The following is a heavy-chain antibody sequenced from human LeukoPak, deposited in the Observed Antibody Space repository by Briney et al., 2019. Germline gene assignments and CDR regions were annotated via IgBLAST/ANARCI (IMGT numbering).Heavy chain of an antibody. CDR1: GYTFTGYY. CDR2: INPNSGGT. CDR3: ARDKSGNSGWYSYFDY. V-gene: IGHV1-2*02. Sequence: ASVKVSRKASGYTFTGYYMHWVRQAPGQGLEWMGWINPNSGGTNYAQKFQGRVTMTRDTSISTAYMELSRLRSDDTAVYYCARDKSGNSGWYSYFDYWGQGTLVTVSS. J-gene: IGHJ4*02. D-gene: IGHD6-19*01.